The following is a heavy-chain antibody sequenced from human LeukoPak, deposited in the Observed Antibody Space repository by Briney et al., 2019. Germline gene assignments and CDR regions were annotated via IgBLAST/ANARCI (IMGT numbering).Heavy chain of an antibody. CDR1: GFTFSSYA. J-gene: IGHJ5*02. V-gene: IGHV3-23*01. D-gene: IGHD3-22*01. CDR3: AKPYYHDDSGS. CDR2: ISGSGGST. Sequence: PGGSLRLSCAASGFTFSSYAMSWVRQAPGKGLEWVSAISGSGGSTYYADSVKGRFTISRDNSKNTVDLQMSGLRAEDTAIYYCAKPYYHDDSGSWGQGTRVTVSS.